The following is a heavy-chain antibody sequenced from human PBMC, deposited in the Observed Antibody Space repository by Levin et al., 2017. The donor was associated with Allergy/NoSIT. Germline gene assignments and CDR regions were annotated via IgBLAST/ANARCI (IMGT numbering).Heavy chain of an antibody. V-gene: IGHV3-23*01. J-gene: IGHJ3*01. CDR1: GFTFSSYA. CDR3: AKDRDYGDYPNAFDF. CDR2: LSGSGGRT. D-gene: IGHD4-17*01. Sequence: GGSLRLSCAASGFTFSSYAMSWVRQAPGKGLEWVSSLSGSGGRTYYADSVKGRFTTSRDNSKKTLSVQMNNLRAEDTAVYYCAKDRDYGDYPNAFDFWGQGTMVTVSS.